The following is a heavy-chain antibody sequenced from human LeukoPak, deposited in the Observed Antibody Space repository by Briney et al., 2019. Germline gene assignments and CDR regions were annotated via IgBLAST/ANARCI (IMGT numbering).Heavy chain of an antibody. CDR1: GDSISSSSYY. J-gene: IGHJ4*02. Sequence: PSETLSLTCIVSGDSISSSSYYWGWIRQPPGKGLEWIGIIYYSGSTYYNPSLKSRVTISVDTSKNQFSLKLSSVTAADTAVYYCAKSIAAGGTDYWGQGTLVTVSS. CDR2: IYYSGST. V-gene: IGHV4-39*07. D-gene: IGHD6-13*01. CDR3: AKSIAAGGTDY.